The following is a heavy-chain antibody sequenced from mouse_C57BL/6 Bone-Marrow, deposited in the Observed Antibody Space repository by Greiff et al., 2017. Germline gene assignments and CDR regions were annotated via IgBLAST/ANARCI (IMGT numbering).Heavy chain of an antibody. V-gene: IGHV5-4*01. CDR1: GFTFSSYA. CDR3: ARDSNRAWFAY. J-gene: IGHJ3*01. CDR2: ISDGGSYT. D-gene: IGHD2-5*01. Sequence: EVKLVESGGGLVKPGGSLKISCAASGFTFSSYAMSWVRQTPEKRLEWVATISDGGSYTYYPDNVKGRFTISRDNAKNNLYLQMSHLKSEDTAMYYCARDSNRAWFAYWGQGTLVTVSA.